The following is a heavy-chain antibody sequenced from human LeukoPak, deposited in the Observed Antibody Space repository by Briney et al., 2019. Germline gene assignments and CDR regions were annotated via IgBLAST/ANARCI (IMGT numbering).Heavy chain of an antibody. J-gene: IGHJ6*03. V-gene: IGHV3-7*01. CDR1: GFTFSSYS. CDR2: IRQDGSEE. CDR3: ARTAALYYYYMVV. D-gene: IGHD6-13*01. Sequence: GGSLRLSCAASGFTFSSYSMNWVRQAPGKGLEWVANIRQDGSEEYYVDSVKGRFTISRDNAKNSLYLQMNSLRAEDSAVYYCARTAALYYYYMVVWGKGTTVTVSS.